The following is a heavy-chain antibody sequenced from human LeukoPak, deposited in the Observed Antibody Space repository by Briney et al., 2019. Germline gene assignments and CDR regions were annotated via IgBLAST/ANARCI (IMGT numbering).Heavy chain of an antibody. CDR3: ARDRYYYDSSGYLN. CDR1: GFTFSDYY. D-gene: IGHD3-22*01. J-gene: IGHJ4*02. CDR2: ISSSGSTI. V-gene: IGHV3-11*01. Sequence: GGSLRLSCAASGFTFSDYYMSWIRQAPGKGLEWVSYISSSGSTIYHADSVKGRFTISRDNAKNSLYLQMNSLRAEDTAVYYCARDRYYYDSSGYLNWGQGTLVTVSS.